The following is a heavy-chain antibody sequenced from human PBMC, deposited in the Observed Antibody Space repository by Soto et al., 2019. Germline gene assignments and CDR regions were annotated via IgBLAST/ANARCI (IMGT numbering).Heavy chain of an antibody. CDR1: GFSLTTTVLG. CDR2: IYWNDEK. CDR3: AHEGFGSDNWFDA. J-gene: IGHJ5*02. Sequence: QITLKESGPTLVTPTQTLTLTCTFSGFSLTTTVLGVAWIRQPPGKALEWLALIYWNDEKRYRPSLRSRLTITKDTSKNQVVLTMTAMDPVDTATYFCAHEGFGSDNWFDAWGQGALVIVSS. V-gene: IGHV2-5*01. D-gene: IGHD3-10*01.